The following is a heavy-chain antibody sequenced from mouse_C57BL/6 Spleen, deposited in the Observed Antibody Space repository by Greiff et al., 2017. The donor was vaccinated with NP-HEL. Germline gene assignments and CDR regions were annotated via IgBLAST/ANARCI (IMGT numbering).Heavy chain of an antibody. CDR2: INPSNGGT. V-gene: IGHV1-53*01. J-gene: IGHJ1*03. D-gene: IGHD1-1*01. CDR3: ARGAYGSSRHWYFDV. CDR1: GYTFTSYW. Sequence: ASGYTFTSYWMHWVKQRPGQRLEWIGNINPSNGGTTYNANFKSKATLTVDKPSRPSSLQLRSLTSEDSAVYYCARGAYGSSRHWYFDVWGTGTTVTVSS.